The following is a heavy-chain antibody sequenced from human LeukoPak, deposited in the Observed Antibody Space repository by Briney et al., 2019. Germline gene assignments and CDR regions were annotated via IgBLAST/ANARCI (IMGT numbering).Heavy chain of an antibody. CDR3: AKPASSIAARPTGGFDP. D-gene: IGHD6-6*01. Sequence: GGSLRLSCAASGFTFSSYTMSWVRQAPGKGLEWVSTITTSDGNTYYADSVKGRFTVSRDNSKNTLYLQMNSLRAEDTAVYYCAKPASSIAARPTGGFDPWGQGTLVTVSS. CDR1: GFTFSSYT. CDR2: ITTSDGNT. V-gene: IGHV3-23*01. J-gene: IGHJ5*02.